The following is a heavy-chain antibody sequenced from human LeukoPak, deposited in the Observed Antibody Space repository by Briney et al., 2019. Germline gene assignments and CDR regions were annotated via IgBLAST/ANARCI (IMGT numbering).Heavy chain of an antibody. Sequence: ASVKVSCKASGYTFTSYGISWVRKAPGQGLEWMGWISAYNGNTNYAQKLQGRVTMTTDTSTSTAYMELSSLRSEDTAVYYCATVGGGSSAFDIWGQGTMVTVSS. CDR3: ATVGGGSSAFDI. CDR1: GYTFTSYG. J-gene: IGHJ3*02. CDR2: ISAYNGNT. V-gene: IGHV1-18*01. D-gene: IGHD5-24*01.